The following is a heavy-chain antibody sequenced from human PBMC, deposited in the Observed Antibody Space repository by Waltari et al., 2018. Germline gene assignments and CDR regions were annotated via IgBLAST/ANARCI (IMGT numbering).Heavy chain of an antibody. Sequence: EMQLLESGGALVQPGGSLRLSCAASGFPFSTYTMTWVRQAPGQGLEWVAVMTASGLMDYGDSVKGRFIISRDNSKNTLYLEMYRLRVEDTARYYCAKDEGARLAPTFGMDAWGQGTTVIVS. CDR2: MTASGLM. CDR3: AKDEGARLAPTFGMDA. CDR1: GFPFSTYT. J-gene: IGHJ6*02. D-gene: IGHD6-6*01. V-gene: IGHV3-23*01.